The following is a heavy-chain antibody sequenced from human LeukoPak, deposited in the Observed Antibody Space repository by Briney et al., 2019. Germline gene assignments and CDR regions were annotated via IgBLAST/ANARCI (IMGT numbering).Heavy chain of an antibody. Sequence: GGSLRLSCAASGFTFSSYAMTWVRQAPGKGLEWVSGISGTGDYTYYADSVKGRFTISRDNSRNTLYLQMNSLRAEDTAVYYCAKDHGVAVAGMYYWGQGTLVTVSS. CDR3: AKDHGVAVAGMYY. V-gene: IGHV3-23*01. CDR1: GFTFSSYA. J-gene: IGHJ4*02. D-gene: IGHD6-19*01. CDR2: ISGTGDYT.